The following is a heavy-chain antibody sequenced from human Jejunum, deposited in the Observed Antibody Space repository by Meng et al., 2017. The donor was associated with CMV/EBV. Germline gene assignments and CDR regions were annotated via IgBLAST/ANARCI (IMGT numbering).Heavy chain of an antibody. CDR1: GCTFSSSR. CDR3: ARDSRGLGDY. CDR2: MAFDGGEVNR. J-gene: IGHJ4*02. D-gene: IGHD6-19*01. V-gene: IGHV3-74*01. Sequence: VGSGCTFSSSRLHCVRQPPGKGLKWVARMAFDGGEVNRDYADSVKGRFTVSRDNAKNTLYLQMNSLRVEDTAIYYCARDSRGLGDYWGQGTLVTVSS.